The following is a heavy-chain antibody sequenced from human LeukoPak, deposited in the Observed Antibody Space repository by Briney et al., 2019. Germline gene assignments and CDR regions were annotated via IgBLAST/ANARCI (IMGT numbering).Heavy chain of an antibody. Sequence: QPGGSLRLSCAASRFTFSSNEMNWVRQAPGKGLEWVSYISSSGSTVYYADSVKGRFTISRDNSKNTLYLQMNSLRPEDTAVYYCTKTHSALLPLWFGVGDGMDVWGQGTTVTVSS. V-gene: IGHV3-48*03. J-gene: IGHJ6*02. CDR3: TKTHSALLPLWFGVGDGMDV. CDR1: RFTFSSNE. D-gene: IGHD3-10*01. CDR2: ISSSGSTV.